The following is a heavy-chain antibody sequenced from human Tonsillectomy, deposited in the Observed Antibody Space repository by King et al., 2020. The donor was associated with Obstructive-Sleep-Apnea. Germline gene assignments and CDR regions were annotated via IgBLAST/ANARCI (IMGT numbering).Heavy chain of an antibody. J-gene: IGHJ6*02. Sequence: QLQESGPGLVKPSETLSLTCTVSCGSFSSSSYYWGWIRQPPGKGVEWFGSIYYSGRTYYNPSLKSRVTISADTPKQQCSLKLSSVTATDTAVYYCARLVYYYDSSGYYSVYRRSYDMDVWGQGTTVTVSS. V-gene: IGHV4-39*01. CDR3: ARLVYYYDSSGYYSVYRRSYDMDV. D-gene: IGHD3-22*01. CDR2: IYYSGRT. CDR1: CGSFSSSSYY.